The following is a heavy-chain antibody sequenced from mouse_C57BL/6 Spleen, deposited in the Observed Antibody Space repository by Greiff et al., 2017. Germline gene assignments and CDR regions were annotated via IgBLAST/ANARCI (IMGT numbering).Heavy chain of an antibody. CDR1: GFTFSSYG. Sequence: EVNVVESGGDLVKPGGSLKLSCAASGFTFSSYGMSWVRQTPDKRLGWVATISSGGSYTYYPDSVKGRFTISRDNAKNTLYLQMSSLKSEDTAMYYCARHGGVPMDYWGQGTSVTVSS. CDR2: ISSGGSYT. CDR3: ARHGGVPMDY. J-gene: IGHJ4*01. V-gene: IGHV5-6*01.